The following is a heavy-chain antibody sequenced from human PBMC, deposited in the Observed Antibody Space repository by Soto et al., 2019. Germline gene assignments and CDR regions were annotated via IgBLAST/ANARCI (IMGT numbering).Heavy chain of an antibody. CDR3: ARDLSGYCSGGSCYETYFDY. Sequence: EVQLVESGGGLVKPGGSLRLSCAASGFTFSSYSMNWVRQAPGKGLEWVSSISSSSSYIYYADSEKGRFTISRDNAKNSLYLQMNSLRAEDTAVYYCARDLSGYCSGGSCYETYFDYWGQGTLVTVSS. CDR2: ISSSSSYI. J-gene: IGHJ4*02. CDR1: GFTFSSYS. D-gene: IGHD2-15*01. V-gene: IGHV3-21*01.